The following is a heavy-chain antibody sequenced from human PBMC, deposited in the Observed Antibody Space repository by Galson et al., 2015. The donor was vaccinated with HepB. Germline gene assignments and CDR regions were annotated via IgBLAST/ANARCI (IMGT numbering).Heavy chain of an antibody. CDR3: ATGALQRTIGSMEVWFDP. CDR2: FDPEDGET. D-gene: IGHD3-16*01. V-gene: IGHV1-24*01. Sequence: SVKVSCKVSGYTLTELSMHWVRQAPGKGLEWMGGFDPEDGETIYAQKFQGRVTMTEDTSTDTAYMELSSLRSEDTAVYYCATGALQRTIGSMEVWFDPWGQGTLVTVSS. J-gene: IGHJ5*02. CDR1: GYTLTELS.